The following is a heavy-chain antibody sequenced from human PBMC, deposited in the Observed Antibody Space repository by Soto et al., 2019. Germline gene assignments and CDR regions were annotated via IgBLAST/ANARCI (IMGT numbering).Heavy chain of an antibody. CDR3: ASLIVVVPAPPRAGGMYV. CDR1: GFTFSSYA. CDR2: ISYDGSNK. Sequence: LRLSCAASGFTFSSYAMHWVRQAPGNGLEWVAVISYDGSNKYYADSVKGRFTISRDNSKNTLYLQMNSLRAEDTAVYYCASLIVVVPAPPRAGGMYVWGQGTPVTVSS. D-gene: IGHD2-2*01. J-gene: IGHJ6*02. V-gene: IGHV3-30-3*01.